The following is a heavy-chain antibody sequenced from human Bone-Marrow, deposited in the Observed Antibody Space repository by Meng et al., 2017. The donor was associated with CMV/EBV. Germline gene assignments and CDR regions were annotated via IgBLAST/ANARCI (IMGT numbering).Heavy chain of an antibody. J-gene: IGHJ6*02. CDR1: GFTFGDYA. CDR2: IRSKAYGGTT. D-gene: IGHD1-20*01. CDR3: TRDRLIGYNWNDLFCYYYGMDV. Sequence: GGSLRLSCTASGFTFGDYAMSWVRQAPGKGLEWVGFIRSKAYGGTTEYAASVKGRFTISRDDSKSIAYLQMNSLKTEDTAVYYCTRDRLIGYNWNDLFCYYYGMDVGDQGATVTVSS. V-gene: IGHV3-49*04.